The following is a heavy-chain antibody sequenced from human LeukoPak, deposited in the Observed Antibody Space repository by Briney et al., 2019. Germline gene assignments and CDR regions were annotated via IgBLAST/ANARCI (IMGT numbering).Heavy chain of an antibody. J-gene: IGHJ4*02. CDR3: ARGYCSGRSCYMWYSDY. CDR1: GFAVSNNY. D-gene: IGHD2-15*01. V-gene: IGHV3-53*01. CDR2: IYKDGST. Sequence: GGSLRLSCAASGFAVSNNYMTWVRQAPGKGLEWVSVIYKDGSTYYADSVEGRFTISRDNSKNTVYLQMNSLRAEDTAVYYCARGYCSGRSCYMWYSDYWGQGTPVTVPS.